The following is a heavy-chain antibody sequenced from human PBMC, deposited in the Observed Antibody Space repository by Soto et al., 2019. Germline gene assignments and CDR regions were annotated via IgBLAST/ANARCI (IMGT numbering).Heavy chain of an antibody. V-gene: IGHV3-15*07. CDR3: TTERVVPAASPPRGDYYYGMDV. D-gene: IGHD2-2*01. Sequence: EVQLVESGGGLVKPGGSLRLSCAASGFTFSNAWMNWVRQAPGKGLEWVGRIKSKTDGGTTDYAAPVKGRFTISRDDSKNTLYLQMNSLKTEDTAVYYCTTERVVPAASPPRGDYYYGMDVWGQGTTVTVSS. CDR1: GFTFSNAW. J-gene: IGHJ6*02. CDR2: IKSKTDGGTT.